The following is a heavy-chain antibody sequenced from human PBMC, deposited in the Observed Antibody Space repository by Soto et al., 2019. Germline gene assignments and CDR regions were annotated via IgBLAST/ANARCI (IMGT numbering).Heavy chain of an antibody. V-gene: IGHV3-30*18. CDR2: ISYDGNYK. CDR1: GFTFSTYG. Sequence: GGALRLSCAASGFTFSTYGMHWVRQAPGKGLDWVAVISYDGNYKDYADSVKGRFTISRDNSKNTLFLQMNNLRPDDTALYYCAKDFRENSADAFDTRGQATTVPVS. CDR3: AKDFRENSADAFDT. J-gene: IGHJ3*02. D-gene: IGHD2-21*01.